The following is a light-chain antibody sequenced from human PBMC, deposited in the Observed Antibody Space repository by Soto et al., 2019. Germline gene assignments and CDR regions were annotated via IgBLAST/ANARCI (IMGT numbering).Light chain of an antibody. CDR2: SDS. Sequence: SSELTQPHSVSVATALMARITCGGNNIGSKTVHWYQQKPGPDPVLVIYSDSNRPSGIPERFSGCNPGSTATLTISRVEAGDEADYSCQVWDSSSDHRVFGGGTKVTVL. V-gene: IGLV3-12*02. CDR3: QVWDSSSDHRV. J-gene: IGLJ2*01. CDR1: NIGSKT.